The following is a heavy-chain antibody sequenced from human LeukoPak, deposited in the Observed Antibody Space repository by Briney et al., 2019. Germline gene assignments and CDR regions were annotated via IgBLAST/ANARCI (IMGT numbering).Heavy chain of an antibody. CDR1: GYTFISYY. Sequence: GASVKVSCKASGYTFISYYMHWVRQAPGQGLEWMGIINPSGGSTSYPQKFQGRITMTRDTSTSTAYMELRSLRSDDTAVYYCARGSTARYYYDRSGYYRGAFDYWGQGTLVTVSS. V-gene: IGHV1-46*01. CDR2: INPSGGST. J-gene: IGHJ4*02. CDR3: ARGSTARYYYDRSGYYRGAFDY. D-gene: IGHD3-22*01.